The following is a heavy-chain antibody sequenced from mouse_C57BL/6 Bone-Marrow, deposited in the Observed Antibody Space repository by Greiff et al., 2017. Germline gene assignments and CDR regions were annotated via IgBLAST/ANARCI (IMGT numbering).Heavy chain of an antibody. CDR2: IDPENGDT. V-gene: IGHV14-4*01. CDR1: GFNIKDDY. J-gene: IGHJ2*01. Sequence: EVKLQESGAELVRPGASVKLSCTASGFNIKDDYMHWVKQRPEQGLEWIGWIDPENGDTEYASKFQGKATITAYTASNTAYLQLSSLTSEATAVYYCTTSGKDYWGQGTTLTVSA. D-gene: IGHD3-1*01. CDR3: TTSGKDY.